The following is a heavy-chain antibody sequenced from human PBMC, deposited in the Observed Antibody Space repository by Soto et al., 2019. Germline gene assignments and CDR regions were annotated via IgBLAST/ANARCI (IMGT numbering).Heavy chain of an antibody. CDR2: IYYSGST. CDR3: ARHARHDYGDYGLDYYYYMDV. V-gene: IGHV4-59*08. J-gene: IGHJ6*03. D-gene: IGHD4-17*01. Sequence: SETLSLTYTVSGGSISSYYWSWIRQPPGKGLEWIGYIYYSGSTNYNPSLKSRVTTSVDTSKNQFSLKLSSVTAADTAVYYCARHARHDYGDYGLDYYYYMDVWGKVTTVTVS. CDR1: GGSISSYY.